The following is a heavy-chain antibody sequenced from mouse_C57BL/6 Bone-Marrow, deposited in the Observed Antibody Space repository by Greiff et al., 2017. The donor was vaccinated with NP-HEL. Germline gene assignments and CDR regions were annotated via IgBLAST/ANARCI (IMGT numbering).Heavy chain of an antibody. J-gene: IGHJ3*01. CDR1: GYTFTSYW. CDR3: TRKGENDYDWFAY. Sequence: EVQLQESGTVLARPGASVKMSCKTSGYTFTSYWMHWVKQRPGQGLEWIGAIYPGNSDTSYNQKFKGKAKLTAGTSASTAYMELSSLTNEDSAVYYCTRKGENDYDWFAYWGQGTLVTVSA. CDR2: IYPGNSDT. V-gene: IGHV1-5*01. D-gene: IGHD2-4*01.